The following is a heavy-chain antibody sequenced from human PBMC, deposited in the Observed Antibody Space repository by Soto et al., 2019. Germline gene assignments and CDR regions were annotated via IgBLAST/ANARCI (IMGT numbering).Heavy chain of an antibody. CDR2: IYHSGST. Sequence: SETLSLTCAVSGGSISIGGYSWNWIRHPPGKGLEWIGNIYHSGSTYYNASLKSRVTISVDRSKNQFSLKLSSVTAADTAVYYCGRGDYANAFDIWGQGTMVTVSS. J-gene: IGHJ3*02. V-gene: IGHV4-30-2*01. CDR3: GRGDYANAFDI. CDR1: GGSISIGGYS. D-gene: IGHD4-17*01.